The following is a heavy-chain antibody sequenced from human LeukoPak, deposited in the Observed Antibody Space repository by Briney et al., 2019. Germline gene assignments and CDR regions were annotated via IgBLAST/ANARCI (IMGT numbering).Heavy chain of an antibody. Sequence: PSESLSLTRAVYGGSFSGYYWSWIRQPPGKGREWIGEINHSGSTNYNPSLKSRVTISVDTSKNQFSLKLSSVTAADTAVYYCAGVTTGFVWYLDYWGQGTLVTVSS. CDR3: AGVTTGFVWYLDY. CDR1: GGSFSGYY. CDR2: INHSGST. D-gene: IGHD1-1*01. V-gene: IGHV4-34*01. J-gene: IGHJ4*02.